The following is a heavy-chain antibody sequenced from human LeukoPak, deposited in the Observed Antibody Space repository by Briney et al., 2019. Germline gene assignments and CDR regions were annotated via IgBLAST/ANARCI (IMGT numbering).Heavy chain of an antibody. V-gene: IGHV3-9*01. CDR1: GFTFDDYA. CDR3: IKDLRLDLHLDTFEI. D-gene: IGHD1-7*01. CDR2: ISWDSGHS. Sequence: PRGSLRLSCAASGFTFDDYAMHWVRQAPGKGLEWVSSISWDSGHSVHADAVQGRFTISRDNAKNSLYLQMNNLRPEDTALYYCIKDLRLDLHLDTFEIWGQGTMVTVSS. J-gene: IGHJ3*02.